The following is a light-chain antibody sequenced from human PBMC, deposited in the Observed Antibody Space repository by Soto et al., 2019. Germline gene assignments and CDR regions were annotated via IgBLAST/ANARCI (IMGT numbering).Light chain of an antibody. CDR2: DVS. CDR3: SSYTSSSTLV. V-gene: IGLV2-14*01. CDR1: SSDVGGYNY. J-gene: IGLJ1*01. Sequence: QLVLTQPASVSGSPGQSITISCTGTSSDVGGYNYVSWYQQHPGKAPKLMIYDVSNRPSGVSNRFSGSKSGNTASLTISGLQAEDEADYYCSSYTSSSTLVFGTGTKLTVL.